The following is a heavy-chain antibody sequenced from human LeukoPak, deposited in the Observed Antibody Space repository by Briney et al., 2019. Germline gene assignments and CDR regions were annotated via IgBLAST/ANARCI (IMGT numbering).Heavy chain of an antibody. Sequence: SETLSLTCSVSGGSISSVKYYWGWIRQPPGKGLEWIGSIYYNGNTYYNPSLKSRVTISLDTSKNQFSLKLSSVTAADTAVYYCARSSGSYSYYFDYWGQGTLVTVSS. CDR2: IYYNGNT. CDR1: GGSISSVKYY. V-gene: IGHV4-39*07. CDR3: ARSSGSYSYYFDY. D-gene: IGHD3-10*01. J-gene: IGHJ4*02.